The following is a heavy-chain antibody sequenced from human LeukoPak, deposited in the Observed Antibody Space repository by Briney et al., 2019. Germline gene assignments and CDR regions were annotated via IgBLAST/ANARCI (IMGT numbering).Heavy chain of an antibody. Sequence: ASVKVSCKASGYTFTSYDINWVRQATGQGLEWMGWMNPNSGNTGCAQKFQGRVTITRNTSISTAYMELSSLRSEDTAVYYCATSKYRYSRFDPWGQGTLVTVSS. CDR3: ATSKYRYSRFDP. CDR1: GYTFTSYD. CDR2: MNPNSGNT. D-gene: IGHD6-13*01. J-gene: IGHJ5*02. V-gene: IGHV1-8*03.